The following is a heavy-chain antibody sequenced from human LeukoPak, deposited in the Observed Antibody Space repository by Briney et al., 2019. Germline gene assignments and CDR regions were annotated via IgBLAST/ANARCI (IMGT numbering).Heavy chain of an antibody. CDR2: INPNSGGT. J-gene: IGHJ5*02. CDR1: GYTFTGYH. Sequence: ASVKLSCKASGYTFTGYHMHWVRQAPGQGIEWMGWINPNSGGTNYAQKFQGRVTMTRDTSISTAYMELSRLRSDDTAVYYCARDRYYGGNSWFDPWGQGTLVTVSS. CDR3: ARDRYYGGNSWFDP. V-gene: IGHV1-2*02. D-gene: IGHD4-23*01.